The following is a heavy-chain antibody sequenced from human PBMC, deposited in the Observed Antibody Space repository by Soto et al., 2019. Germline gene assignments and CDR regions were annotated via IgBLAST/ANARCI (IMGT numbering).Heavy chain of an antibody. J-gene: IGHJ4*02. Sequence: EVQLLESGGGLVQPGGSLRLSCAASGFSFSSYAMRWVRQAPGKGLEWVSAISGSGGSTYYADSVKGRFTISRDNSKNMLYLQMNSLRAEDTAVYYCVHSRYCSGGSCYSSFDYWGQGTLVTVSS. V-gene: IGHV3-23*01. CDR3: VHSRYCSGGSCYSSFDY. D-gene: IGHD2-15*01. CDR1: GFSFSSYA. CDR2: ISGSGGST.